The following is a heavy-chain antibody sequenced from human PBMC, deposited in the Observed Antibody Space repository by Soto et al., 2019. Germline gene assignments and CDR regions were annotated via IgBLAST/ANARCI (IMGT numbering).Heavy chain of an antibody. CDR2: IHPNTGGT. D-gene: IGHD6-19*01. V-gene: IGHV1-2*02. CDR1: RYPYTNSY. J-gene: IGHJ6*02. CDR3: ASDFRTRGWFRQAGNFAMDV. Sequence: QVQLVQSGAEVRKPGASVKVSCKASRYPYTNSYMHWVRQAPGQGLEWMGLIHPNTGGTNYAQQFQGRVTMTRDTSVSTVYMELNRLTSDDTAIYFCASDFRTRGWFRQAGNFAMDVWGQGTTVTVS.